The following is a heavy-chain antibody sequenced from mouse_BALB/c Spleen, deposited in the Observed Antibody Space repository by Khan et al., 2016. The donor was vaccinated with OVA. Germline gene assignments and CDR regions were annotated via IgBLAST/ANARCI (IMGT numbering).Heavy chain of an antibody. J-gene: IGHJ3*01. V-gene: IGHV1S135*01. CDR2: LDPFSCST. CDR1: GYSFTTYY. Sequence: EVQLQESGPELMKPGASVKISCMASGYSFTTYYIHWVMQSHGKSLEWIGYLDPFSCSTTYNQKFKGKATLTVDKSSSPAYIHLSNLTSEDSAVYYCTRHGYVAWFTYWGQGTLVTVSA. D-gene: IGHD2-2*01. CDR3: TRHGYVAWFTY.